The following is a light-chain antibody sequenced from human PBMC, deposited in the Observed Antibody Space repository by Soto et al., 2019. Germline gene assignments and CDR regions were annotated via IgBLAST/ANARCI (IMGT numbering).Light chain of an antibody. V-gene: IGLV2-14*03. J-gene: IGLJ1*01. CDR2: DVS. CDR1: SSDVGAYNY. Sequence: QSVLTQPASVSGSPGQSITISCTGTSSDVGAYNYVSWYQHHPGKVPRLMIFDVSNRPSGVSNRFSGSKSGNTASLTISGLQAEDEADYCCCSYSRSSPYVFGAGTKVTVL. CDR3: CSYSRSSPYV.